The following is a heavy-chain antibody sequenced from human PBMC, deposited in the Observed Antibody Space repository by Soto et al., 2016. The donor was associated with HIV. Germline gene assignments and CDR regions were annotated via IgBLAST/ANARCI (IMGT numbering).Heavy chain of an antibody. Sequence: QVQLVESGGGLVEPGGSLRLSCAASGFTFTDYYMTWVRQAPGKGLEWISYISRNSNTMYYADSVKGRFTFSRDNAKNSVYLQMNSLRAEDTGFYYCARPAYNNIWPYFYYYMDIWGKGTTVTVSS. J-gene: IGHJ6*03. D-gene: IGHD3-9*01. CDR1: GFTFTDYY. V-gene: IGHV3-11*04. CDR3: ARPAYNNIWPYFYYYMDI. CDR2: ISRNSNTM.